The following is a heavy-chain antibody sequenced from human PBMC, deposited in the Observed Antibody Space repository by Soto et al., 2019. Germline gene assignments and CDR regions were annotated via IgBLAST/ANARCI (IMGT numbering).Heavy chain of an antibody. CDR2: ISGSGGST. D-gene: IGHD3-3*01. CDR1: GFTFSSYA. V-gene: IGHV3-23*01. Sequence: EVQLLESGGGLVQPGGSLRLSCAASGFTFSSYAMSWVRQAPGKGLEWVSAISGSGGSTYYADSVKGRFTISRDNSKNTRYRQMNSLRAEDTAVYYCAKEGGGVTIFGVAPTPYYYYGMDVWGQGTTVTVSS. CDR3: AKEGGGVTIFGVAPTPYYYYGMDV. J-gene: IGHJ6*02.